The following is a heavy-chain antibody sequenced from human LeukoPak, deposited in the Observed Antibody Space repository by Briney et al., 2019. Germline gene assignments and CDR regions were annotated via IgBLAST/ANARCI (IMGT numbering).Heavy chain of an antibody. J-gene: IGHJ6*03. CDR1: GFTFSSYW. V-gene: IGHV3-7*01. CDR2: IKQDGSEK. CDR3: ARVHCSSTSCNTNYYYYMDV. D-gene: IGHD2-2*01. Sequence: GGSPRLSCAASGFTFSSYWMSWVRQAPGKGLEWVANIKQDGSEKYYVDSVKGRFTISRDNAKNSLYLQMNSLRAEDTAVYYCARVHCSSTSCNTNYYYYMDVWGKGTTVTVSS.